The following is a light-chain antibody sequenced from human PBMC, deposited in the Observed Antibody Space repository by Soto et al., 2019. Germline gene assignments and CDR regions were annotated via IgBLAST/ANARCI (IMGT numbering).Light chain of an antibody. CDR2: GAS. V-gene: IGKV3-15*01. J-gene: IGKJ4*01. Sequence: EIVLTQSPSTLSLSPGERATLSCRASQSVGSSLGWYQQKPGQAPRLLIYGASTRATGIPARFSGSGSGTEFTLTISSLQSEDFAVYYCQQYNNWPPLTFGGGTKVDI. CDR3: QQYNNWPPLT. CDR1: QSVGSS.